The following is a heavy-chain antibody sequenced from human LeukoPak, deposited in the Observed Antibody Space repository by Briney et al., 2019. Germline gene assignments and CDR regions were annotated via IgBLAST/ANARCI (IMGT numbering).Heavy chain of an antibody. V-gene: IGHV1-8*01. CDR1: GYTFTSYD. CDR3: ARVAKRSLDYYGSGTDAFDI. D-gene: IGHD3-10*01. Sequence: ASVKVSCKASGYTFTSYDINWVRQATGQGLEWMGWMNPNSGNTGYAQKFQGRVTMTRNTSISTAYMELSSLRSKDTAVYYCARVAKRSLDYYGSGTDAFDIWGQGTMVTVSS. J-gene: IGHJ3*02. CDR2: MNPNSGNT.